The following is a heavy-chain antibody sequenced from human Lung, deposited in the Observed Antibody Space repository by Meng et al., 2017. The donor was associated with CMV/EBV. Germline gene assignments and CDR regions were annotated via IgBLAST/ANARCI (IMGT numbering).Heavy chain of an antibody. CDR1: GGSISSSNW. D-gene: IGHD6-19*01. V-gene: IGHV4-4*02. Sequence: GQLQESGPGLVKPSGTLAPPCAVSGGSISSSNWWSWVRQPPGKGLEWIGEIYHSGSTNYNPSLKSRVTISVDKSKNQFSLKLSSVSAADTAVYYCASFPPPGKQWLVTDYWGQGTLVTVSS. J-gene: IGHJ4*02. CDR2: IYHSGST. CDR3: ASFPPPGKQWLVTDY.